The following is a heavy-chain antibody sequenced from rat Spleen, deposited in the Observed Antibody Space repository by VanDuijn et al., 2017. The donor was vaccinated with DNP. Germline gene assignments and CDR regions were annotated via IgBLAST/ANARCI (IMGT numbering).Heavy chain of an antibody. CDR3: TRDWSRGPFAY. V-gene: IGHV2-1*01. J-gene: IGHJ3*01. D-gene: IGHD4-3*01. CDR2: IRANGIT. CDR1: GFSLTTYG. Sequence: QVQLKESGPGLVQPSQTLSLTCTVSGFSLTTYGVSWVRQPPGKGLEWLGRIRANGITDYNSGLRSRLLISRDISKGQVFLKMNSLQTEDTAIYFCTRDWSRGPFAYWGQGTLVTVSS.